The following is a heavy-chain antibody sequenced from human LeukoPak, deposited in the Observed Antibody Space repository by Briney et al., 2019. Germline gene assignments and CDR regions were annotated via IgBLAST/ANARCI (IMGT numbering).Heavy chain of an antibody. CDR1: AFSLNAYN. Sequence: GGSLRLSCAASAFSLNAYNMNWVRQAPGKGLEWVANIKQDGSEMYYVDSVRGRFTISRENAKNSLYLQMNSLSAEDTAVYYCAGGGGFLTDSWGQGTLVTVSS. J-gene: IGHJ4*02. D-gene: IGHD2-15*01. CDR2: IKQDGSEM. CDR3: AGGGGFLTDS. V-gene: IGHV3-7*01.